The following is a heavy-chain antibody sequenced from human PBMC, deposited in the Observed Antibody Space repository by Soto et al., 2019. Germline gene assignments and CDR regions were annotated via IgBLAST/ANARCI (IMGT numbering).Heavy chain of an antibody. V-gene: IGHV4-59*01. Sequence: KTAGTLCLSCSVSGGSFNGYYWSWIRQPPGKGLEWIGYVHYSGSTNYNPYLRSRVTMSVDTSKNHFSLKLTSVTAADTAVYYCARDVLLGNYEHWFDPWGLGTLVTVSS. CDR2: VHYSGST. CDR3: ARDVLLGNYEHWFDP. J-gene: IGHJ5*02. D-gene: IGHD1-7*01. CDR1: GGSFNGYY.